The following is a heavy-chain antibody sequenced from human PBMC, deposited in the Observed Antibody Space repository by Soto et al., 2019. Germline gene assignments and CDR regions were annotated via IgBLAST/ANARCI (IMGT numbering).Heavy chain of an antibody. CDR3: AGKAAQSGEAFDI. V-gene: IGHV3-11*06. Sequence: GGSLRLSCAASGFPSSDYYMSWIRQAPGKGLEWVSYISSSSSYTNYADSVKGRFTISRDNAKNSLYLQMNSLRAEDTAVYYCAGKAAQSGEAFDIWGQRTMVTVSS. D-gene: IGHD2-15*01. CDR1: GFPSSDYY. CDR2: ISSSSSYT. J-gene: IGHJ3*02.